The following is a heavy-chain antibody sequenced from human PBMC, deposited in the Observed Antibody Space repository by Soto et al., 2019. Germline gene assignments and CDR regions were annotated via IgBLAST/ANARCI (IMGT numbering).Heavy chain of an antibody. V-gene: IGHV3-30-3*01. CDR3: ARGPIGDAAMVTNYFDY. Sequence: QVQLVESGGGVVQPGRSLRLSCAASGFTFSNYAIHWVRQAPGKGLEWVAVLSYDGNNIHYADSVKGRFTVSRDNAKNTLFRQMNRLTTEDTALYYCARGPIGDAAMVTNYFDYWGQGTLVTVSS. CDR2: LSYDGNNI. CDR1: GFTFSNYA. D-gene: IGHD5-18*01. J-gene: IGHJ4*02.